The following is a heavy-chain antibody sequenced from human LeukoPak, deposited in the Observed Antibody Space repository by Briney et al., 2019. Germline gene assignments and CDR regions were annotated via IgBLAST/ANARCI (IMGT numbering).Heavy chain of an antibody. D-gene: IGHD3-10*01. CDR1: GFTFSSYS. J-gene: IGHJ4*02. V-gene: IGHV3-48*01. CDR2: ISSTSSTI. CDR3: ARDRDVLLWFGESAV. Sequence: GGSLRLSCAASGFTFSSYSMNWVRQAPGKGLEWVSYISSTSSTIYYADSVKGRFTISRDNAKNSLYLQMNSLRAEDTAVYYCARDRDVLLWFGESAVWGQGTLVTVSS.